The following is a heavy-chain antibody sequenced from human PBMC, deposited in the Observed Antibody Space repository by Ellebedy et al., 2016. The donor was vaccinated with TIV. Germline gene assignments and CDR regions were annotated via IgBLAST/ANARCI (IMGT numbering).Heavy chain of an antibody. CDR3: ARHVGDGSHFDY. J-gene: IGHJ4*02. D-gene: IGHD5-24*01. Sequence: GESLKISCTGSGYTFINYWIGWVRQMPGKGLEWMGIISPADSDTRYSPSFQGQVTISVDKSINTASLQWSSLKASESAMYYCARHVGDGSHFDYWGQGTLVTGSS. CDR2: ISPADSDT. V-gene: IGHV5-51*01. CDR1: GYTFINYW.